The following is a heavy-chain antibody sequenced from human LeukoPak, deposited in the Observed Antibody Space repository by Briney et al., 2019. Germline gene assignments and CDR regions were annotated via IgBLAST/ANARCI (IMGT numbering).Heavy chain of an antibody. J-gene: IGHJ4*02. CDR3: AKDLWRGYYGSGSYGDFDY. CDR1: GFTFSSYG. CDR2: IRYDGSNK. Sequence: GGSLRLSCAASGFTFSSYGMHWVRQAPGKGLEWVAFIRYDGSNKYYADSVKGRFTISRDNSKNTLYLQMNSLRAEDTAVYYCAKDLWRGYYGSGSYGDFDYWGQGTLVTVSS. V-gene: IGHV3-30*02. D-gene: IGHD3-10*01.